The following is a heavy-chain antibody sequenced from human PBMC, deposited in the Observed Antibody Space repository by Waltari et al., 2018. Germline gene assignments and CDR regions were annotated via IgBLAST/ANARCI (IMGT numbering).Heavy chain of an antibody. CDR3: ARDPGPIVGAPDY. CDR1: GYSFTDYH. V-gene: IGHV1-2*02. Sequence: QVQLVQSGTEVKKPGASVKVSCQASGYSFTDYHLHWVRQTPGQGLEWLGWRNPKNGDTSYAQNFLGRVTMTRDTSSNTVYMDLSGLRSDDTAVFYCARDPGPIVGAPDYWGQGTLVTVSS. J-gene: IGHJ4*02. CDR2: RNPKNGDT. D-gene: IGHD1-26*01.